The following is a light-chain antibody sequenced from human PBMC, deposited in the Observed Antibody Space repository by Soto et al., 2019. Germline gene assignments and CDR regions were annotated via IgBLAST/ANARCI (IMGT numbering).Light chain of an antibody. CDR1: QDISNY. CDR2: DAS. Sequence: DIQMTQSPSSLSASVGDRVTITCQASQDISNYLNWYQQKPGKAPKLLIYDASNLETGVPSRFSGSGSGTDFTFTISSLQHEDIETYYCQQYDNLPITVGQGTRLEIK. J-gene: IGKJ5*01. V-gene: IGKV1-33*01. CDR3: QQYDNLPIT.